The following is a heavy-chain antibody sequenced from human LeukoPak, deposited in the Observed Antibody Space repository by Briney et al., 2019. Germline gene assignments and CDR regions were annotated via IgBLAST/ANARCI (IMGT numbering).Heavy chain of an antibody. CDR1: GGSISSSNW. V-gene: IGHV4-4*02. CDR2: IYHSGST. CDR3: ATALSVAGSFYFDY. J-gene: IGHJ4*02. D-gene: IGHD6-19*01. Sequence: PSGTLSLTCAVSGGSISSSNWWSWVRQPPGKGLEWIGEIYHSGSTNYNPSLKSRVTISVDTSKKQVSLKLSSVSAADTAVYYCATALSVAGSFYFDYWGQGTLVTVSS.